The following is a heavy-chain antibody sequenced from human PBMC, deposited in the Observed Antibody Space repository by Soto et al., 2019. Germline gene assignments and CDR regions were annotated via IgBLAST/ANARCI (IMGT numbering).Heavy chain of an antibody. V-gene: IGHV3-15*01. J-gene: IGHJ4*02. CDR3: XXXRAVGAWGSGPAPY. CDR2: IKTKADGEAT. D-gene: IGHD1-26*01. CDR1: GFTFSNAW. Sequence: EVQLVESGGGLVKPGGSLRLSCAASGFTFSNAWMTWVRQAPGKGLEWIGHIKTKADGEATQYAAAAKGRFTLSRDDSXXXXXXXXXXXXXXXXAVXXXXXXRAVGAWGSGPAPYWGQGTLVTVSS.